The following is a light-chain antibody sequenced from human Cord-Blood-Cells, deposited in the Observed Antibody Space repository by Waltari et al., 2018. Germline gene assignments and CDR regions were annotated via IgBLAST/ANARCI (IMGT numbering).Light chain of an antibody. CDR2: DNK. CDR1: SSNIGNNY. Sequence: QSVLTQPPSVSAAPGQKVTISCSGSSSNIGNNYVSWYQQLPGTAPKLLIYDNKNRPSGIPDRFPGSKSGTSATLGITGLQTGDEADYYCGTWDSSLSAGVFGGGTKLTVL. J-gene: IGLJ3*02. V-gene: IGLV1-51*01. CDR3: GTWDSSLSAGV.